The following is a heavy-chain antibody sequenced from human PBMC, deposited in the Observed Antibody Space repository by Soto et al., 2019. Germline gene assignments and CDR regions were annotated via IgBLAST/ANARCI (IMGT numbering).Heavy chain of an antibody. CDR2: IYSGGST. D-gene: IGHD4-17*01. J-gene: IGHJ3*02. CDR1: GFTVSSNY. CDR3: ARSSGDYGDYLGFLSGDAFDI. Sequence: GGSLRLSCAASGFTVSSNYMSWVRQAPGKGLEWVSVIYSGGSTYYADSVKGRFTISRDNSKNTLYLQMNSLRAEDTAVYYCARSSGDYGDYLGFLSGDAFDIWGQGTMVTVSS. V-gene: IGHV3-66*01.